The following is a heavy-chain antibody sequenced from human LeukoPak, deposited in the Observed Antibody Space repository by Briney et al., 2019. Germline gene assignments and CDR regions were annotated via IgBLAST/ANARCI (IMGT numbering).Heavy chain of an antibody. V-gene: IGHV3-20*04. CDR1: GFTFDDYG. CDR2: INWNGGST. J-gene: IGHJ6*03. D-gene: IGHD5-24*01. CDR3: AKDRRMAYMDV. Sequence: GGSLRLSCAASGFTFDDYGMSWVRQAPGKGLEWVSVINWNGGSTGYADSVKGRFTISRDNAKNSLYLQMNSPRAEDTAVYYCAKDRRMAYMDVWGKGTTVTISS.